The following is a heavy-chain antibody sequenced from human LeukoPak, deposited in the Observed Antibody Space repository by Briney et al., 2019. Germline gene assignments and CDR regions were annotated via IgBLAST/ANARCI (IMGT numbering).Heavy chain of an antibody. CDR3: ARDSYSGSYYYFDS. J-gene: IGHJ4*02. CDR2: IYYSGST. CDR1: GGSISSYY. D-gene: IGHD1-26*01. Sequence: SETLSLTCTVSGGSISSYYWSWIRQPPGKGLEWIGYIYYSGSTNYNPSLKSRVTISVDTSKNQFSLKLSSVTAADTAVYYCARDSYSGSYYYFDSWGRGTLVTVSS. V-gene: IGHV4-59*01.